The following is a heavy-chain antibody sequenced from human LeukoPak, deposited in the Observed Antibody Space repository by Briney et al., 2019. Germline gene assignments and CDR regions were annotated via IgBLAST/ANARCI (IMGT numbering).Heavy chain of an antibody. Sequence: GGPLRLSCAASGFTFSSYWMSWVRQAPGKGLEWVANIKQDGSEKYYVDSVKGRFTISRDNAKNSLYLQMNSLRAEDTAVYYCARTPNNCSGGSCYSWSGYYYYMDVWGKGTTVTVSS. D-gene: IGHD2-15*01. J-gene: IGHJ6*03. CDR2: IKQDGSEK. V-gene: IGHV3-7*01. CDR1: GFTFSSYW. CDR3: ARTPNNCSGGSCYSWSGYYYYMDV.